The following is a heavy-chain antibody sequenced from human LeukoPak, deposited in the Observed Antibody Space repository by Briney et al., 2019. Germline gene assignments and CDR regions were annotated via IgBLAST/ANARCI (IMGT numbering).Heavy chain of an antibody. CDR3: AADLNYYDSSGSGDY. J-gene: IGHJ4*02. CDR2: IYYTGNT. Sequence: SETLSLTCSVSGGSISSYYWTWIRQPPGKGLEWIGYIYYTGNTNYNPSLKSRVTISVDTSKNHFSLKLSSVTAADTAVYYCAADLNYYDSSGSGDYWGQGTLVTVSS. D-gene: IGHD3-22*01. V-gene: IGHV4-59*08. CDR1: GGSISSYY.